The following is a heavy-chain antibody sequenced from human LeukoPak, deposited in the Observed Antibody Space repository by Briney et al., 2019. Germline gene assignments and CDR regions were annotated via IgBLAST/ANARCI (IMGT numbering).Heavy chain of an antibody. CDR2: SIPIFGTA. CDR3: ARGGGYCSGGSCYHLDAFDI. Sequence: SVKVSCKGSGGTFTSYAISWVRHAPGQGLEWRGGSIPIFGTANYAQKFQGRVTITADESTSTAYMELSSLRSEDTAVYYCARGGGYCSGGSCYHLDAFDIWGQGTMVTVSS. J-gene: IGHJ3*02. D-gene: IGHD2-15*01. CDR1: GGTFTSYA. V-gene: IGHV1-69*01.